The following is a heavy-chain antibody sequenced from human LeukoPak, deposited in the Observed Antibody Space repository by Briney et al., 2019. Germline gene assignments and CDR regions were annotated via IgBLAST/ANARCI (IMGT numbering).Heavy chain of an antibody. CDR3: ARDDYDSSGYGFDY. Sequence: SETLSLTCAVSGGSISSSNWWSWVRQPPGKGLEWIGEINHSGSTNYNPSLKSRVTISVDTSKNQFSLKLSSVTAADTAVYYCARDDYDSSGYGFDYWGQGTLVTVSS. CDR2: INHSGST. CDR1: GGSISSSNW. V-gene: IGHV4-4*02. D-gene: IGHD3-22*01. J-gene: IGHJ4*02.